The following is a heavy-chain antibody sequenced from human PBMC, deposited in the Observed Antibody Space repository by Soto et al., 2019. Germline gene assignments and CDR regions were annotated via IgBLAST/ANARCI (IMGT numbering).Heavy chain of an antibody. CDR3: ASSSGWSRGTVDY. V-gene: IGHV3-30*04. D-gene: IGHD6-19*01. Sequence: PGGSLRLSCAASGFTFSSYSMHWVRQAPGKGLEWVAVISYDGSNKYYADSVKGRFTISRDNSKNTLYLQMNSLRAEDTAVYYCASSSGWSRGTVDYWGQGTLVTVSS. J-gene: IGHJ4*02. CDR1: GFTFSSYS. CDR2: ISYDGSNK.